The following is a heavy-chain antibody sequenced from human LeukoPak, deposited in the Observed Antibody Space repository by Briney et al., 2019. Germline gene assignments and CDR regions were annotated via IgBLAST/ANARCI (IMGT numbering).Heavy chain of an antibody. D-gene: IGHD6-19*01. CDR3: ASPRYSSGWYFDY. CDR2: INPNSGGT. J-gene: IGHJ4*02. V-gene: IGHV1-2*02. CDR1: GYTFTGYY. Sequence: GASVKVSCKASGYTFTGYYMHWVRQAPGQGLGWMGWINPNSGGTNYAQKFQGRVTMTRDTPISTAYMELSRLRSDEMAVYYCASPRYSSGWYFDYWGQGTLVTVSS.